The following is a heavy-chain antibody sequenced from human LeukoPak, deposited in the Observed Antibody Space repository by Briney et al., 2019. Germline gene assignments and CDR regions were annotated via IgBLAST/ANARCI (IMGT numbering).Heavy chain of an antibody. J-gene: IGHJ3*02. CDR1: GFTFSSYD. Sequence: PGGSLRLSCAASGFTFSSYDMHWVRQATGKGLEWVSAIGTTGDTYYPGSVKGRFTISRENAKNSLYLQMNSLRAEDTALYYCAKDRRGYFDWLEIWGQGTMVTVSS. CDR3: AKDRRGYFDWLEI. V-gene: IGHV3-13*01. D-gene: IGHD3-9*01. CDR2: IGTTGDT.